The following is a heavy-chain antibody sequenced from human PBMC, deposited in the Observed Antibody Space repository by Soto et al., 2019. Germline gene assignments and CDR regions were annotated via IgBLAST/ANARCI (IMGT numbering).Heavy chain of an antibody. CDR1: GFTFCSYA. CDR2: IGDRGGTT. J-gene: IGHJ4*02. Sequence: GGSLRISCAASGFTFCSYAQTWVRQPPGKGLEWVSAIGDRGGTTNYADSVKGRFTISRDNSKNTLYLQMNSLRAEDTAVYYCAKTPGGLWDLFDYWGQGTLVTVS. D-gene: IGHD1-26*01. CDR3: AKTPGGLWDLFDY. V-gene: IGHV3-23*01.